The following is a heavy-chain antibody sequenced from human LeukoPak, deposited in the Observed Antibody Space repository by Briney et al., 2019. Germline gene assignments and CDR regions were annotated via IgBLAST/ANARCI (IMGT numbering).Heavy chain of an antibody. Sequence: PGGSLRLSCAASGFTFSSYGMHWVRQAPGKGLEWVAVIWYGGSNKYYADSVKGRFTISRDNSKNTLYLQMNSLRAEDTAVYYCAKEGVEYYDSSGYFDYRGQGTLVTVSS. V-gene: IGHV3-30*02. D-gene: IGHD3-22*01. CDR2: IWYGGSNK. J-gene: IGHJ4*02. CDR1: GFTFSSYG. CDR3: AKEGVEYYDSSGYFDY.